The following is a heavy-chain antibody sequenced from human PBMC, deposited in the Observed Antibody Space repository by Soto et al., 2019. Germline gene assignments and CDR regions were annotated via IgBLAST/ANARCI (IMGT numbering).Heavy chain of an antibody. CDR2: IYYSGST. D-gene: IGHD5-18*01. CDR3: ARARIQLGQIFEY. V-gene: IGHV4-30-4*01. CDR1: GGSISSGDYY. J-gene: IGHJ4*02. Sequence: SETLSLTCTVSGGSISSGDYYWSWIRQPPGKGLEWIGYIYYSGSTYYNPSLKSRVTISVDTSKNQFSLKLSSVTAADTAVYYCARARIQLGQIFEYWGQGTLVTVSS.